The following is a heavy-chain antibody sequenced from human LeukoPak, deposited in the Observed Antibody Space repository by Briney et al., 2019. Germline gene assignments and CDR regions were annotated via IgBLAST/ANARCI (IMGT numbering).Heavy chain of an antibody. CDR3: ARHRITIFGVVTYFDY. Sequence: GGSLRLSCAASGFTFSDYYMSWIRQAPGKGLEWVSYISGSGSTIYYADSVKGRFTISRDNAKNSLYLQMNSLRAEDTAVYYCARHRITIFGVVTYFDYWGQGTLVTVSS. CDR1: GFTFSDYY. V-gene: IGHV3-11*04. J-gene: IGHJ4*02. CDR2: ISGSGSTI. D-gene: IGHD3-3*01.